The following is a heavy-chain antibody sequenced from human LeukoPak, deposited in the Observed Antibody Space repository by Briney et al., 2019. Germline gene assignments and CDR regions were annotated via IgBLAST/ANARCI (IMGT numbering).Heavy chain of an antibody. CDR1: GGSITNHY. D-gene: IGHD1-26*01. CDR3: ARDPNSKYSGSKRGRPAAFDI. V-gene: IGHV4-59*11. Sequence: SETLSLTCTVSGGSITNHYWSWIRQSPGKGLECLGYIYYTGSTKYNPSLQSRVTISVDTSKNQFSLKLSSVTAADTAVYYCARDPNSKYSGSKRGRPAAFDIWGQGTMVTVSS. J-gene: IGHJ3*02. CDR2: IYYTGST.